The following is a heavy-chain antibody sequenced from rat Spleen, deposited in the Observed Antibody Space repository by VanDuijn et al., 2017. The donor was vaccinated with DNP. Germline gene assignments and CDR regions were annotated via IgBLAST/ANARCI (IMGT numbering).Heavy chain of an antibody. CDR3: ARWNYGYWYFDF. CDR2: ISYSGST. Sequence: EVQLQESGPGLVKPSLSLSLTCSVTGYSITSNYWAWIRKFPGNKMEWMGYISYSGSTSYNPSLKSRISITRDTSKNQFFLQLNPVTTKDTATYYCARWNYGYWYFDFWGPGTMVTVSS. CDR1: GYSITSNY. J-gene: IGHJ1*01. D-gene: IGHD1-3*01. V-gene: IGHV3-1*01.